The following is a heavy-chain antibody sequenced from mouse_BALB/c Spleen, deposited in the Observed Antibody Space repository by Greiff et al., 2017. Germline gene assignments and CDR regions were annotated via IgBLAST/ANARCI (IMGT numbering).Heavy chain of an antibody. D-gene: IGHD2-12*01. Sequence: EVKLMESGPGLVKPSQSLSLTCTVTGYSITSDYAWNWIRQFPGNKLEWMGYISYSGSTSYNPSLKSRISITRDTSKNQFFLQLNSVTTEDTATYYCARGGFYDAYFDVWGAGTTVTVSS. V-gene: IGHV3-2*02. CDR1: GYSITSDYA. CDR3: ARGGFYDAYFDV. J-gene: IGHJ1*01. CDR2: ISYSGST.